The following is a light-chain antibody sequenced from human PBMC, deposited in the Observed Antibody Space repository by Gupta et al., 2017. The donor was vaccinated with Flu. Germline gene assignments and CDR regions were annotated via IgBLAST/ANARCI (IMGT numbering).Light chain of an antibody. CDR1: SPSIGSNP. Sequence: ALTHPPLAAGSAGQRVTISCSGSSPSIGSNPVYWYQQPPGTAPKLLIYTNAQRPSGVPDRFSGSKSGTSASLAISGLQSEDEADYYCAAWDDSLKGVFGGGTKLTVL. CDR3: AAWDDSLKGV. J-gene: IGLJ2*01. V-gene: IGLV1-44*01. CDR2: TNA.